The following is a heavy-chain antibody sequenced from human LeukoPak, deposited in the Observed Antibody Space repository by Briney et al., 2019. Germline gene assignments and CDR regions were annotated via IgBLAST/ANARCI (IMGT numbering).Heavy chain of an antibody. CDR3: AKDHKSSRITMIVVVIYFDY. D-gene: IGHD3-22*01. CDR2: ISGSGGST. J-gene: IGHJ4*02. V-gene: IGHV3-23*01. Sequence: PGGSLRLSCAASGFNFSSYAMSWVRQAPGKGLEWVSAISGSGGSTYYADSVKGRFTISRDNSKNTLYLQMNSLRAEDTAVYYCAKDHKSSRITMIVVVIYFDYWGQGTLVTVSS. CDR1: GFNFSSYA.